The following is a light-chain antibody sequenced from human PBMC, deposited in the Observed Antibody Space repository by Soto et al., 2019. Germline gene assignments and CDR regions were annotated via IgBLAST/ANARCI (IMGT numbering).Light chain of an antibody. CDR2: EVR. Sequence: QSVLTQPPSVSGSPGQSVTISCTGTIIDFVSYNRVSWYQQSPGSAPKLLIYEVRNRPSGVPDRFSGSKSGNTDSLTISGLQTADEANYFCSLYTSDNTYVFGAGTKVTVL. CDR1: IIDFVSYNR. J-gene: IGLJ1*01. V-gene: IGLV2-18*01. CDR3: SLYTSDNTYV.